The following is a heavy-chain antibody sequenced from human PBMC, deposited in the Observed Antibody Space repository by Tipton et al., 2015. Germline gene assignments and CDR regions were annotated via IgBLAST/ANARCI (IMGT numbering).Heavy chain of an antibody. CDR3: ACQDYDSLTRDYQTVDY. D-gene: IGHD3-9*01. V-gene: IGHV4-38-2*01. J-gene: IGHJ4*02. CDR2: IQYSGST. Sequence: TLSLTCAVSAYSISTDYYWVWIRQPPGKELEWIGYIQYSGSTNYNPSLKSRVTISVDTSKTQFSLKMRSVTAADTAVYYCACQDYDSLTRDYQTVDYWGQGTLVTVSS. CDR1: AYSISTDYY.